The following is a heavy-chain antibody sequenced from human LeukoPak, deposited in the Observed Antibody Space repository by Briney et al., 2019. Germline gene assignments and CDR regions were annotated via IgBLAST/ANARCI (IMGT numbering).Heavy chain of an antibody. Sequence: SQTLPLTCTVSGGSISSGGYYWSWIRQHPGKGLEWIGYIYYSGSTYYNPSLKSRVTISVDTSKNQFSLKLSPVTAADTAVYYCASHYYDSSGYSDAFDIWGQGTMVTVSS. CDR3: ASHYYDSSGYSDAFDI. J-gene: IGHJ3*02. D-gene: IGHD3-22*01. CDR1: GGSISSGGYY. CDR2: IYYSGST. V-gene: IGHV4-31*03.